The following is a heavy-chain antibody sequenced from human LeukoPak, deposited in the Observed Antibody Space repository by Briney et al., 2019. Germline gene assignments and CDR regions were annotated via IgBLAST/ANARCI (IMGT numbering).Heavy chain of an antibody. Sequence: GGSLRLSCAASGFTFSSYGMHWVRQAPGKGLEWVAFIRYDGSNKYYADSVKGRFTISRDNSKNTLYLQMNSLRAEDTAVYYCARDNPYYGSGSYRAKAFDYWGQGTLVTVSS. CDR3: ARDNPYYGSGSYRAKAFDY. CDR1: GFTFSSYG. D-gene: IGHD3-10*01. V-gene: IGHV3-30*02. J-gene: IGHJ4*02. CDR2: IRYDGSNK.